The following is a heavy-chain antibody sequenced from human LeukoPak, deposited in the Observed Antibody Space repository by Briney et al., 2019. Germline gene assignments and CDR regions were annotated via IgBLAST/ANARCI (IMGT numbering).Heavy chain of an antibody. CDR1: GFTFSSYA. J-gene: IGHJ4*02. CDR2: ISGSGGST. CDR3: AKGGYQLLYPDDY. Sequence: GGSLRLSCAASGFTFSSYAMSWVRQAPGKGLGWVSAISGSGGSTYYADSVKGRFTISRDNSKNTLYLQMNSLRAEDTAVYYCAKGGYQLLYPDDYWGQGTLVTVSS. D-gene: IGHD2-2*02. V-gene: IGHV3-23*01.